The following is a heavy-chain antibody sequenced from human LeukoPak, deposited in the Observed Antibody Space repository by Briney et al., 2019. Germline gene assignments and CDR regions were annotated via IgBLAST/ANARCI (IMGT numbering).Heavy chain of an antibody. CDR2: ISAYNGNT. CDR3: ARDRGGVLLWFGESNLEYYFDY. Sequence: ASVKVSCKASGYTFTSYGISWVRQAPGQGLEWMGWISAYNGNTNYAQKLQGRVTMTTDTSTSTAYMELRSLRSDDTAVYYCARDRGGVLLWFGESNLEYYFDYWGQGTLVTVSS. V-gene: IGHV1-18*01. D-gene: IGHD3-10*01. CDR1: GYTFTSYG. J-gene: IGHJ4*02.